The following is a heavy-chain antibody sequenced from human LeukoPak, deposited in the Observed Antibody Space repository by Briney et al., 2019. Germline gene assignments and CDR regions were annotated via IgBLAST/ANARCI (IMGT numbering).Heavy chain of an antibody. D-gene: IGHD3-10*01. V-gene: IGHV4-4*02. CDR3: ARESLSGDYFDY. J-gene: IGHJ4*02. CDR2: IYHSGST. Sequence: SETLSLTCAVSGGSISTSNWWSWVRQPPGKGLEWIGEIYHSGSTNYNSSLKSRVTISVDKSKNQFSLKLSSVTAADTAVYYCARESLSGDYFDYWGQGTLVTVSS. CDR1: GGSISTSNW.